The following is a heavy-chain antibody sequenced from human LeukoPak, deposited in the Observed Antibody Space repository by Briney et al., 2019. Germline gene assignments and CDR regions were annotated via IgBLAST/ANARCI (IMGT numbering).Heavy chain of an antibody. CDR1: GGSFSGYY. CDR3: ARGSVVPAATGINWLDP. V-gene: IGHV4-34*01. Sequence: ETLSLTCAVYGGSFSGYYWSWIRQPPGKGLEWIGEINHSGSTNYNPSLKSRVTVSVDTSKNQFSLKLSSVTAADTAVYYCARGSVVPAATGINWLDPWGQGTLVTVSS. J-gene: IGHJ5*02. CDR2: INHSGST. D-gene: IGHD2-2*01.